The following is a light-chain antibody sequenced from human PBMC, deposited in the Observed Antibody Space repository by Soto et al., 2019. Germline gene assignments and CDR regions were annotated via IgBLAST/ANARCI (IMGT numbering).Light chain of an antibody. CDR3: QQYNSAPLT. CDR1: QGIHNF. V-gene: IGKV1-27*01. CDR2: GAS. J-gene: IGKJ4*01. Sequence: DIQMTHSPSSLSAFVLYIVTMSCRSSQGIHNFLAWYQHKPGKAPKLLIFGASTLHSGVPSRFSGSGSGTAFTLTISSLQPEDVAAYYCQQYNSAPLTFGGGTKVDIK.